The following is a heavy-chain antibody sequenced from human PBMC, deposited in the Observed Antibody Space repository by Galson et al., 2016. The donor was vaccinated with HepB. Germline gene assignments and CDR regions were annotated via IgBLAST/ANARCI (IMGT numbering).Heavy chain of an antibody. CDR2: ISGGGNRT. Sequence: SLRLSCAASGFTFSNYAMIWVPQAPGKGLEGVSCISGGGNRTYYPDSVKGRFTVPRDNSKNTLYLQMNSLSADDAAVYFCAKGISSFSGWAVAGSGKRMDYWGQGTLVTVSS. V-gene: IGHV3-23*01. D-gene: IGHD6-19*01. CDR1: GFTFSNYA. J-gene: IGHJ4*02. CDR3: AKGISSFSGWAVAGSGKRMDY.